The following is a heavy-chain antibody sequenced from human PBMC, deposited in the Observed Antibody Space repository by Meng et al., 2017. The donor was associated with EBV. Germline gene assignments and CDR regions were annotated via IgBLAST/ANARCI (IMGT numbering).Heavy chain of an antibody. D-gene: IGHD1-14*01. J-gene: IGHJ5*02. Sequence: QGHLVGPGGGGVQPGRSLRLSCAASGFTFSNYGFHWVRQAPGKGPEWVAIIPSDASHNKYYADSVKGRFTISRDNSKNTLYLQMNSLRTEDTAVYYCAKDLSGRFDPWGQGTLVTVSS. CDR2: IPSDASHNK. V-gene: IGHV3-30*18. CDR1: GFTFSNYG. CDR3: AKDLSGRFDP.